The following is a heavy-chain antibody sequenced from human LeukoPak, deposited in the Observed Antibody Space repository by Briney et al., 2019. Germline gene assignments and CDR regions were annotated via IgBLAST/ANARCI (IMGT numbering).Heavy chain of an antibody. D-gene: IGHD1-26*01. Sequence: GDSLKISCKASGYTFTSYWIAWVRQMPGKEPECIGMIYPGDSDTRYTPSFHGHVTISADKSVSTAYLQWSSLKVSDSATYYCARHMATSDWDLDYWGQGTLVTVSS. J-gene: IGHJ4*02. CDR2: IYPGDSDT. CDR3: ARHMATSDWDLDY. V-gene: IGHV5-51*01. CDR1: GYTFTSYW.